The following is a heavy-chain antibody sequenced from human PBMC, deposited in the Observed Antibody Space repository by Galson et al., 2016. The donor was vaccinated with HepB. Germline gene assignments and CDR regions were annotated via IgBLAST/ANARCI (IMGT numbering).Heavy chain of an antibody. V-gene: IGHV2-5*01. D-gene: IGHD4-23*01. CDR1: GFSLSTTGVA. J-gene: IGHJ4*02. CDR3: AYRRVPPSGGPGGFES. CDR2: IYGHDSK. Sequence: PALVQPTQTLTLTCTFSGFSLSTTGVAVDWIRQPPGKALEWLAVIYGHDSKLYRPSLKSRLTITKETTKNQVVLTMTNMYPVETATYLCAYRRVPPSGGPGGFESWGQGTLVTVSA.